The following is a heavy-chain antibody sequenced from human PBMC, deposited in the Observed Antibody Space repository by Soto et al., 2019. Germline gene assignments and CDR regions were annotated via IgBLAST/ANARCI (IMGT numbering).Heavy chain of an antibody. CDR1: GYIFTNHY. CDR2: INPSGGST. J-gene: IGHJ4*02. V-gene: IGHV1-46*01. D-gene: IGHD3-22*01. Sequence: GASVKVSCKASGYIFTNHYIHWVRQAPGQGLEWMGIINPSGGSTNYLQKFQGRITMTRDTSTSTVHMELSSLRSEDTAVYFCARADYYDSSGFYYDCWGQGSLVTVSS. CDR3: ARADYYDSSGFYYDC.